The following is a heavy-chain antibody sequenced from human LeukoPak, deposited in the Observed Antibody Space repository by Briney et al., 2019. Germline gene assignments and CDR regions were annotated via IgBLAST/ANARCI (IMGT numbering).Heavy chain of an antibody. CDR3: ARRTGAGGWYFDL. Sequence: ASVKVSCKASGYTFTSYGISWVRQAPGQGLEWMGWISAYNGNTNYAQKFQGRVTITADESTSTAYMELSSLRSEDTAVYYCARRTGAGGWYFDLWGRGTLVTVSS. CDR1: GYTFTSYG. J-gene: IGHJ2*01. V-gene: IGHV1-18*01. CDR2: ISAYNGNT. D-gene: IGHD7-27*01.